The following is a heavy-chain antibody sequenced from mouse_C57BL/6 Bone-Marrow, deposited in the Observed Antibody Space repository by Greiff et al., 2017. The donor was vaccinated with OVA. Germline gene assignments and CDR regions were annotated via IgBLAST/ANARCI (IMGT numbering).Heavy chain of an antibody. D-gene: IGHD1-1*01. J-gene: IGHJ1*03. CDR3: ARYTYYGSSLLPFDV. V-gene: IGHV7-3*01. CDR1: GFTFTDYY. CDR2: IRNKANGYTT. Sequence: EVQRVESGGGLVQPGGSLSLSCAASGFTFTDYYMSWVRQPPGKALEWLGFIRNKANGYTTEYSASVKGRFTISRDNSQSILYLQMNALRAEDSATYYCARYTYYGSSLLPFDVWGTGTTVTVSS.